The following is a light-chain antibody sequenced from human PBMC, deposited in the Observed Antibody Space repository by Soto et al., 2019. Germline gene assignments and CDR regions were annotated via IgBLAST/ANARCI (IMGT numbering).Light chain of an antibody. Sequence: QSALSQPASVSGSPGQSITISCTGTSSDVGSNKLVSWYQQHPGKAPKLMIYEVTKRPSGISNRFSGSKSGNTASLTISGLQAEDEADYYCCSSAGRSASYVFGAGTKLTVL. CDR3: CSSAGRSASYV. V-gene: IGLV2-23*02. CDR2: EVT. J-gene: IGLJ1*01. CDR1: SSDVGSNKL.